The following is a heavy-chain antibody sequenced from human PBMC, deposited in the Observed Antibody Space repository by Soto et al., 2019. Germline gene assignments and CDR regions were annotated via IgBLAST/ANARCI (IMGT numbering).Heavy chain of an antibody. CDR2: IIPIFGTA. V-gene: IGHV1-69*06. Sequence: SVKVSCKASGGTFSSYAISWVRQAPGQGLEWMGGIIPIFGTANYAQKFQGRVTITAGKSTSTAYMELSSLRSEDTAVYYCAREYSSSEGNWFDPWGQGTLVTVSS. J-gene: IGHJ5*02. D-gene: IGHD6-6*01. CDR1: GGTFSSYA. CDR3: AREYSSSEGNWFDP.